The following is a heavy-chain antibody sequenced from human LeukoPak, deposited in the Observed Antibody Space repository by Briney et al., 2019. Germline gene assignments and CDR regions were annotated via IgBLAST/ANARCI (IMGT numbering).Heavy chain of an antibody. CDR2: ISGSGGST. D-gene: IGHD1-20*01. CDR3: AKAGITGTTRSNWFDP. J-gene: IGHJ5*02. Sequence: PGGSLRLSCAASGFTFSSYAMSWVRQAPGKGLGWVSAISGSGGSTYYADSVKGRFTISRDNSKNTLYLQMNSLRAEDTAVYYCAKAGITGTTRSNWFDPWGQGTLVTVSS. CDR1: GFTFSSYA. V-gene: IGHV3-23*01.